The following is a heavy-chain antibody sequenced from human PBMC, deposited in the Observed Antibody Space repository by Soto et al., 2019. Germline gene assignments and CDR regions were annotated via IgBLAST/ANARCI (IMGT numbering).Heavy chain of an antibody. CDR3: ARFPKAYYDIVVKGMDV. CDR2: INAGNGNT. V-gene: IGHV1-3*01. D-gene: IGHD3-9*01. J-gene: IGHJ6*02. CDR1: GYTFTSYA. Sequence: QVQLVQSGAEVKKPGASVKVSCKASGYTFTSYAMHWVRQAPGHRLEWMGWINAGNGNTKYSQKFQGRVTITSDTSARTAYMELSSLRSEDTAVYYCARFPKAYYDIVVKGMDVWGQGTTVTVSS.